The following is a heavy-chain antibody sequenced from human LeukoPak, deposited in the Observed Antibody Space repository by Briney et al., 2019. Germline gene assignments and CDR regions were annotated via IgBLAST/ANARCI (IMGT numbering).Heavy chain of an antibody. CDR2: ISDNGGST. J-gene: IGHJ4*02. D-gene: IGHD6-13*01. CDR3: AKRPIAAAGAPFDY. Sequence: GGSLRLSCATSGFTFSSYALCWVRQAPGKGLEWVSSISDNGGSTYYADSVKGRFTISRDNSKNTLYLQMNSLRAEDTAVYYCAKRPIAAAGAPFDYWGQGTLVTVSS. CDR1: GFTFSSYA. V-gene: IGHV3-23*01.